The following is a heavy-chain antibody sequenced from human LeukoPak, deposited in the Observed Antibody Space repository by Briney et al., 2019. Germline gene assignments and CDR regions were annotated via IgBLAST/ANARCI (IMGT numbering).Heavy chain of an antibody. CDR3: ARGTPGSYLAY. Sequence: ASVKVSCKASGYTFTSYGISWVRQAPGQGLEWMGWINPNSGGTNYAQKFKGWVTLTRDTSINTTYMELNRLTSDVTAGYFCARGTPGSYLAYWGQGTLVTVSP. CDR2: INPNSGGT. CDR1: GYTFTSYG. V-gene: IGHV1-2*04. D-gene: IGHD3-16*02. J-gene: IGHJ4*02.